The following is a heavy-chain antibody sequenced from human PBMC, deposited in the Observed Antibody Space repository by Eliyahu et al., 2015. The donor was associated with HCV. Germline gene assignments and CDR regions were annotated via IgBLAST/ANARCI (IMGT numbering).Heavy chain of an antibody. CDR2: ISASGGTT. CDR3: AGSGSFSY. Sequence: EVQMLESGGGLVQPGGSLRLSCAASGFIFSNYALNWVRQAPGQGLDWVSAISASGGTTNYADSVRGRFTVFRDNSKNTLYLQMNSLRVEDTAVYYCAGSGSFSYWGQGTLVTVSS. J-gene: IGHJ4*02. D-gene: IGHD1-26*01. V-gene: IGHV3-23*01. CDR1: GFIFSNYA.